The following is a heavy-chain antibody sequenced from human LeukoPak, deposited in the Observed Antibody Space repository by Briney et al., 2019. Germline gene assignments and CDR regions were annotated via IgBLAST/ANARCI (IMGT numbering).Heavy chain of an antibody. V-gene: IGHV1-2*04. CDR1: GYTFTGYY. J-gene: IGHJ4*02. Sequence: ASVKVSCTASGYTFTGYYMHWVRQAPGQGLEWMGWINPNSGGTNYAQKFQGWVTMTRDTSISTAYMELSRLRSDDTAVYYCARGGSGWYGGRASVWYFDYWGQGTLVTVSS. D-gene: IGHD6-19*01. CDR3: ARGGSGWYGGRASVWYFDY. CDR2: INPNSGGT.